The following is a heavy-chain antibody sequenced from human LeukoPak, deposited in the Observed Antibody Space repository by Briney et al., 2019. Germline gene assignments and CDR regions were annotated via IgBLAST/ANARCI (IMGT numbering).Heavy chain of an antibody. CDR1: GGSINSYY. V-gene: IGHV4-4*07. J-gene: IGHJ6*03. Sequence: SETLSLTCTVSGGSINSYYWSWIRQPAGKGLEWIGRIYTSGSTNYNPSLKSRVTMSVDTSKNQFSLKLSSVTAADTAVYYCARSTVTPNYYYMDVWGKGTTVTVSS. CDR2: IYTSGST. D-gene: IGHD4-17*01. CDR3: ARSTVTPNYYYMDV.